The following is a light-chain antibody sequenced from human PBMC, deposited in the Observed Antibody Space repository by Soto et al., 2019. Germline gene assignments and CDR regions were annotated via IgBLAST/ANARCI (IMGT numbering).Light chain of an antibody. CDR3: SSYTSSGTWV. CDR1: SSDVGSYNC. CDR2: QVS. Sequence: QSALTQPASVSGSPGQSVTISCTGTSSDVGSYNCVSWYQQPPGTAPKLMICQVSNRPSGVPDRFSGSKSGNTASLTISGLQAEDEADYYCSSYTSSGTWVFGGGTKLTVL. V-gene: IGLV2-18*02. J-gene: IGLJ3*02.